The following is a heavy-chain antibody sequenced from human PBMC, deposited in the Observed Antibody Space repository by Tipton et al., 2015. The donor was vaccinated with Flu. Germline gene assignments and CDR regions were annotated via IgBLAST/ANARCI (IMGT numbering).Heavy chain of an antibody. Sequence: GLVKPSQTLSLTCAISGDSVSTFGAAWDWIRQSPSRGLEWLGRAYSRSKWEIDYAVSVRGRLTINVDTSKNHVSLQLDSVTPEDTSVYYCARGRIGEGPITMARDPYSYFGVDVWGQGTSVTVSS. CDR3: ARGRIGEGPITMARDPYSYFGVDV. D-gene: IGHD3-10*01. CDR1: GDSVSTFGAA. CDR2: AYSRSKWEI. V-gene: IGHV6-1*01. J-gene: IGHJ6*02.